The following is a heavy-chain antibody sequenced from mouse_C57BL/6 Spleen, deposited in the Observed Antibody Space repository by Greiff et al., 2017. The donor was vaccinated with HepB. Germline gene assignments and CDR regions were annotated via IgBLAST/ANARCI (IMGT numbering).Heavy chain of an antibody. D-gene: IGHD4-1*02. CDR2: INPNNGGT. CDR1: GYTFTDYN. V-gene: IGHV1-22*01. CDR3: ATTGTEDAMDY. J-gene: IGHJ4*01. Sequence: EVQLVESGPELVKPGASVKMSCKASGYTFTDYNMHWVKQSHGKSLEWIGYINPNNGGTSYNQKFKGKATLTVNKSSSTAYMELRSLTSEDSAVYYCATTGTEDAMDYWGQGTSVTVSS.